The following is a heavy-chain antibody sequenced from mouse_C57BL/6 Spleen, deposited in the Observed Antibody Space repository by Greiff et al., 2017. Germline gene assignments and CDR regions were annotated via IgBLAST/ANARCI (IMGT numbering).Heavy chain of an antibody. CDR3: ARYDYGRYAMDY. CDR1: GYAFSSYW. J-gene: IGHJ4*01. V-gene: IGHV1-80*01. Sequence: VQLQQSGAELVKPGASVKISCKASGYAFSSYWMNWVKQRPGKGLEWIGQIYPGDGDTNYNGKFKGKATLTADKSSSTAYMQLSSLTSEDSAVYFCARYDYGRYAMDYWGQGTSVTVSS. CDR2: IYPGDGDT. D-gene: IGHD2-4*01.